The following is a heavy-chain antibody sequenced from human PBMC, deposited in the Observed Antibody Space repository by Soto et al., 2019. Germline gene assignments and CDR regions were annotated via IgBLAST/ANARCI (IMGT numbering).Heavy chain of an antibody. CDR2: ISSSSSYI. CDR3: ARDTYDILTGYANYYYYYMDV. Sequence: EVQLVESGGGLVKPGGSLRLSCAASGFTFSSYSMNWVRQAPGKGLELVSSISSSSSYIYYADSVKGRFTISRDNAKNSLYLQMNSLRAEDTAVYYCARDTYDILTGYANYYYYYMDVWGKGTTVTVSS. V-gene: IGHV3-21*01. D-gene: IGHD3-9*01. CDR1: GFTFSSYS. J-gene: IGHJ6*03.